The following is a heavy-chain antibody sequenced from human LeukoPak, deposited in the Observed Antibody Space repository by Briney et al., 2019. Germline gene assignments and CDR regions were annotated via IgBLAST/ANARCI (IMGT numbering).Heavy chain of an antibody. CDR1: GFTFSSYE. CDR2: ISSSGSTI. D-gene: IGHD1-26*01. V-gene: IGHV3-48*03. CDR3: ARELVGATLDY. Sequence: PGGSLRLSCAASGFTFSSYEMNWVRQAPGKGLEWASYISSSGSTIYYADSVKGRFTISRDNAKNSLYLQMNSLRAEDTAVYYCARELVGATLDYWGQGTLVTVSS. J-gene: IGHJ4*02.